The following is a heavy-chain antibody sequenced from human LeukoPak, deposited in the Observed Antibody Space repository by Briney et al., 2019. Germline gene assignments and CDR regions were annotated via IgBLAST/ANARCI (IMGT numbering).Heavy chain of an antibody. D-gene: IGHD4-11*01. J-gene: IGHJ4*02. Sequence: GGSLRLSCAASGFTFSNYWMSWVRQAPGKGLEWVANIKQDGSEKYYVDSVKGRFTISRDNAKNSLYLQMNRLRAEDTAVYYCARGGQVTFDNWGQGTLVTVSS. CDR1: GFTFSNYW. CDR3: ARGGQVTFDN. CDR2: IKQDGSEK. V-gene: IGHV3-7*01.